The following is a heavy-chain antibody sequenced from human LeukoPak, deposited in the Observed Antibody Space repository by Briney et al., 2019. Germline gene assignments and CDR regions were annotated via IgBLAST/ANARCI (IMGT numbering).Heavy chain of an antibody. D-gene: IGHD5-18*01. J-gene: IGHJ4*02. V-gene: IGHV3-21*04. CDR1: GFTFSSYS. CDR3: AKGSGYSYGYADY. Sequence: GGSLRLSCAASGFTFSSYSMNWVRQAPGKGLEWVSSISSSSSYIYYADSVKGRFTISRDNAKNSLYLQMNSLRAEDTALYYCAKGSGYSYGYADYWGQGTLVTVSS. CDR2: ISSSSSYI.